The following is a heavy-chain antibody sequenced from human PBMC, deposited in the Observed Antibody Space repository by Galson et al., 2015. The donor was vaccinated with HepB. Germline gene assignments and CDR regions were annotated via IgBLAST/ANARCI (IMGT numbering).Heavy chain of an antibody. CDR1: GVAYNIPA. V-gene: IGHV3-74*01. J-gene: IGHJ4*02. CDR2: FRGDGGVS. CDR3: AREGNCAGGCFHFDY. Sequence: PLGLACAAHGVAYNIPALLWVAHAPRGGLVAGSRFRGDGGVSTFAASIKTRFTTSGTNSKHTRYLQMNSLRAEDTAVYYCAREGNCAGGCFHFDYWGQGTLVTVPS. D-gene: IGHD2-21*01.